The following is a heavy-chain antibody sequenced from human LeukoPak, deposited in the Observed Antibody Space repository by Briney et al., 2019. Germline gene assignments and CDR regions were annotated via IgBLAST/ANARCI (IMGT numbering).Heavy chain of an antibody. V-gene: IGHV3-7*03. CDR1: GFSVSGYW. CDR3: ARDIGYDSSGYYYEGFDP. D-gene: IGHD3-22*01. Sequence: GGSLRLSCAVSGFSVSGYWMSWVRQAPGKGLEWVANIKQDGSERYYVDSVKGRFTISRDNAKNSLYLQMNSLRAEDTAVYYCARDIGYDSSGYYYEGFDPWGQGTLVTVSS. J-gene: IGHJ5*02. CDR2: IKQDGSER.